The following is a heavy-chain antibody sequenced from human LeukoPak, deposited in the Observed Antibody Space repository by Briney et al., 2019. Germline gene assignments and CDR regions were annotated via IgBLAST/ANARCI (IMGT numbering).Heavy chain of an antibody. Sequence: GGSLRLSCAVSGFTFSTYAVHWVRQAPGKGLEWVAVISYDGSNKYYVDSVKGRFTISRDNSKNTLYLQMNSLRAEDTAVYYCAKTLRELSGGAFDIWGQGTMVTVSS. CDR1: GFTFSTYA. D-gene: IGHD1-26*01. J-gene: IGHJ3*02. CDR3: AKTLRELSGGAFDI. V-gene: IGHV3-30-3*02. CDR2: ISYDGSNK.